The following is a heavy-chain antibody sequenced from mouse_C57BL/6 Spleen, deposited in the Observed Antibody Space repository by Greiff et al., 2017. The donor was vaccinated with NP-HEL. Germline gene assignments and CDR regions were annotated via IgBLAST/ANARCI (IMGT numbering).Heavy chain of an antibody. D-gene: IGHD2-3*01. V-gene: IGHV1-4*01. CDR2: INPSSGYT. CDR1: GYTFTSYT. CDR3: ARYDGSYYYAMDY. J-gene: IGHJ4*01. Sequence: VQLQQSGAELARPGASVKMSCKASGYTFTSYTMHWVKQRPGQGLEWIGYINPSSGYTKYNQKFKDKATLTADKSSSTAYMQLSSLTSEDSAVYYCARYDGSYYYAMDYWGQGTSVTVSS.